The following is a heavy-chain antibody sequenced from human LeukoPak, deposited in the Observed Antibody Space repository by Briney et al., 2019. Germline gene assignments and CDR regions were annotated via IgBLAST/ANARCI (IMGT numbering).Heavy chain of an antibody. J-gene: IGHJ4*02. Sequence: TGGSLRLSCAASGFTFSSYGMSWVRQAPGKGLEWVSSISGSGDSTFYADSVKGRFSISRDNSKNTLYLQVNGLRTEDTAVYYCAKDRLLNCRGDCYIFDYWGQGTVVTVSS. CDR3: AKDRLLNCRGDCYIFDY. CDR2: ISGSGDST. CDR1: GFTFSSYG. V-gene: IGHV3-23*01. D-gene: IGHD2-21*02.